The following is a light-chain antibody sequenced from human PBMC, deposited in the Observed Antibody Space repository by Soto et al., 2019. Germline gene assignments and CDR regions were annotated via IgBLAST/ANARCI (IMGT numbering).Light chain of an antibody. Sequence: DIQMTQSPSSLSASVGDRVTITCRASQGISNFLAWYQQKPGKVPKLLISAASTLQSGVPSRFSGSGSGTDFTLTITSLQPEDVATYYCQQYSSVITFGQGTKVEIK. CDR3: QQYSSVIT. J-gene: IGKJ5*01. V-gene: IGKV1-27*01. CDR2: AAS. CDR1: QGISNF.